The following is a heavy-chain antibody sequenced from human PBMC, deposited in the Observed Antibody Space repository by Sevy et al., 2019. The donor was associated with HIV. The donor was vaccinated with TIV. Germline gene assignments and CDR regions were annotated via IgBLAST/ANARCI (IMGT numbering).Heavy chain of an antibody. CDR3: AKELYYYDSSGLY. V-gene: IGHV3-30*02. J-gene: IGHJ4*02. CDR2: IRYDGSNK. Sequence: GGSLRLSCAASGFTFSSYGMHWVRQAPGKGLEWVAFIRYDGSNKYYADSVKGRFTISRDNSKNTLYLQMNSLRAEDTAGYYCAKELYYYDSSGLYWGQGTLVTVSS. D-gene: IGHD3-22*01. CDR1: GFTFSSYG.